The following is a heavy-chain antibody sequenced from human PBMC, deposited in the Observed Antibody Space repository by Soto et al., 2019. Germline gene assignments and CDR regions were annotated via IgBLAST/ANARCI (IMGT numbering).Heavy chain of an antibody. CDR3: ARAVGGSGYSSPDY. CDR2: IWYDGSNK. D-gene: IGHD3-22*01. V-gene: IGHV3-33*01. CDR1: GFTFSSYG. J-gene: IGHJ4*02. Sequence: PGGSLRLSCAASGFTFSSYGMHWVRQAPGKGLEWVAVIWYDGSNKDYADSVKGRFTISRDNSKSMLYLQMNSLRAEDTAVYYCARAVGGSGYSSPDYWGQGTLVTVSS.